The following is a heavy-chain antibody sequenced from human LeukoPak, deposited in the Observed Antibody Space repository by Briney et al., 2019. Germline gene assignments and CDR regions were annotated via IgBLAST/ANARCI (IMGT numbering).Heavy chain of an antibody. V-gene: IGHV3-23*01. CDR3: AKAVRGYLWYFDY. Sequence: GGSLRLSCAALSGFTFHNYAMTWVRQAPGEGLEWVSTIGGGGGDTYYADSVKGRFTFSRDNSKNTLYLQMNSLRADDTAVYFCAKAVRGYLWYFDYWGQGTLVSVSS. CDR1: GFTFHNYA. CDR2: IGGGGGDT. J-gene: IGHJ4*02. D-gene: IGHD2-2*03.